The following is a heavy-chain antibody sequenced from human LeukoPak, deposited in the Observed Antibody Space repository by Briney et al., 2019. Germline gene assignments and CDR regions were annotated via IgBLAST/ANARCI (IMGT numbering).Heavy chain of an antibody. D-gene: IGHD2-15*01. CDR2: IYHTGGS. V-gene: IGHV4-39*01. Sequence: SETLSLTCTVSGDSITTGPYYWSCIRRPPGKGLEWIATIYHTGGSYYNSSLKGRATISVDTSKSQFSLKLSSVTAADTALYYCARSLVVAATVDYWGRGTLVTVSS. CDR1: GDSITTGPYY. J-gene: IGHJ4*02. CDR3: ARSLVVAATVDY.